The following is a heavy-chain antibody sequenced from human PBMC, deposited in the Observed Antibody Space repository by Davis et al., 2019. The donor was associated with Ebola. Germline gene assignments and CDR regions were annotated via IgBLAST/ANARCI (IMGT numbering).Heavy chain of an antibody. Sequence: GESLKISCVVSGFTFSNYAMSWVRQAPGKGLEWVSSISGSGSNTYYADSVKGRFTISRDNSKNTLYLQMNSLRAEDTAVYYCATSLDFWTTDVWGQGTTVTVSS. V-gene: IGHV3-23*01. CDR2: ISGSGSNT. D-gene: IGHD3/OR15-3a*01. CDR3: ATSLDFWTTDV. J-gene: IGHJ6*02. CDR1: GFTFSNYA.